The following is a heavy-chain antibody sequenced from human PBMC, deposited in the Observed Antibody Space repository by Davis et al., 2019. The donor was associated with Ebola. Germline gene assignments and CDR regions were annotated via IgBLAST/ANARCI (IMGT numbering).Heavy chain of an antibody. J-gene: IGHJ6*02. CDR1: GYTFSNYD. V-gene: IGHV7-4-1*02. D-gene: IGHD3-10*01. CDR3: AFGGYGRV. CDR2: INTNTGNP. Sequence: AASVKVSCKASGYTFSNYDMNWVRQAPGQGLEWMGWINTNTGNPTYAQGFTGRFVFSLDTSVSTAYLQISSLKAEDTAVYYCAFGGYGRVWGQGTTVTVSS.